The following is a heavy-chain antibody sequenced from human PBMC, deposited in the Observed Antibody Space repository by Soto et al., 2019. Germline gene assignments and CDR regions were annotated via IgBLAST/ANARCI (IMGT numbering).Heavy chain of an antibody. J-gene: IGHJ6*02. CDR1: GYIFVNYG. Sequence: QVQLVQSGDEEKKPGASVKVSCKASGYIFVNYGIAWVRQAPGQGLEWMGWISPYTGNTHSATKVQGRLTMTTDTSTSTAYMDLGILTSDDTAVYYCVMVDNYVTPTPQDVWGQGTTVTVSS. CDR3: VMVDNYVTPTPQDV. D-gene: IGHD3-16*01. CDR2: ISPYTGNT. V-gene: IGHV1-18*01.